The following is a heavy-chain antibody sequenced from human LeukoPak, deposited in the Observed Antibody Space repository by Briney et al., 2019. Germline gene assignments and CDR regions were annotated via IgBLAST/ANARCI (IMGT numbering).Heavy chain of an antibody. Sequence: ASVKVSCKASGYTFTSYDINWVRQATGQGLEWMGWINPNSGGTNYAQKFQGRVTMTRDTSISTAYMELSRLRSDDTAVYYCARSSGYSSAPEDYWGQGTLVTVSS. CDR2: INPNSGGT. CDR3: ARSSGYSSAPEDY. CDR1: GYTFTSYD. V-gene: IGHV1-2*02. D-gene: IGHD5-18*01. J-gene: IGHJ4*02.